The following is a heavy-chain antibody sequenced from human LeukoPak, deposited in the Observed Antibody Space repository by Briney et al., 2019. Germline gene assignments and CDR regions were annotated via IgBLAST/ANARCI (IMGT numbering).Heavy chain of an antibody. J-gene: IGHJ4*02. V-gene: IGHV3-74*03. D-gene: IGHD3-16*01. CDR3: VRDLILVWTPGDDFDH. CDR1: GFTLSRYW. Sequence: GGSLRLSCVASGFTLSRYWMHWVRQVPGKGLEWVSRINEDASTITYADSVKGRFTISRDNAKNTLYLQMNSLRAEGTAVYFCVRDLILVWTPGDDFDHWGQGTLVTVSS. CDR2: INEDASTI.